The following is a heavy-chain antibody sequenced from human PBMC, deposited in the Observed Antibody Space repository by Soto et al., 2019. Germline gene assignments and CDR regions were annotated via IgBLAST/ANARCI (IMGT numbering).Heavy chain of an antibody. J-gene: IGHJ4*02. CDR3: AKWDYYDSSGYPDY. V-gene: IGHV3-30-3*02. CDR2: ISYDGSNK. D-gene: IGHD3-22*01. Sequence: GGSLRLSCAASGFTFSSYAMHWVRQAPGKGLEWVAVISYDGSNKYYADSVKGRFTISRDNSKNTLYPQMNSLRAEDMAVYYCAKWDYYDSSGYPDYWGQGTLVTVSS. CDR1: GFTFSSYA.